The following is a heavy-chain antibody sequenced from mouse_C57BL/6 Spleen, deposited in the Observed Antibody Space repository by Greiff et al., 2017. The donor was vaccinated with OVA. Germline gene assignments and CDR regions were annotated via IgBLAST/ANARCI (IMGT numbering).Heavy chain of an antibody. J-gene: IGHJ3*01. D-gene: IGHD2-4*01. Sequence: QVQLKQPGAELVMPGASVKLSCKASGYTFTSYWMHWVKQRPGQGLKWIGAIDPSDSYTNSKQKFKGKSTLTVDKSSSTAYMQLSSLTSEDSAVYYCARREVTNYDYIWFAYWGQGTLVTVSA. CDR2: IDPSDSYT. V-gene: IGHV1-69*01. CDR3: ARREVTNYDYIWFAY. CDR1: GYTFTSYW.